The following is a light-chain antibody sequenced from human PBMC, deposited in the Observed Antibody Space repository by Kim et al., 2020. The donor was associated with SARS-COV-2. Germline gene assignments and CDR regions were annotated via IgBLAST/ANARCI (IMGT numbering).Light chain of an antibody. CDR3: QQYGSSPRT. V-gene: IGKV3-20*01. CDR1: QIVSSSY. J-gene: IGKJ1*01. CDR2: GAS. Sequence: CPGEGATLPCRASQIVSSSYLAWYQQKPGQAPGLLIFGASTRATGIPDRFSGSGSGTDFTLTISRLEPEDFAVYYCQQYGSSPRTFGQGTKVDIK.